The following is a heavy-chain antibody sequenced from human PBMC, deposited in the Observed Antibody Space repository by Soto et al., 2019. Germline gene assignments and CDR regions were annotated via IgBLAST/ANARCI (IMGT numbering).Heavy chain of an antibody. J-gene: IGHJ6*02. Sequence: ASVKVSCKASGYTFTSYGISWVREAPGQGLEWMGWISAYNGNTNYAQKLQGRVTMTTDTSTSTAYMELRSLRSDDTAVYYCARDLMVRGVIGYYYGMDVWGQGTTVTVSS. V-gene: IGHV1-18*04. CDR2: ISAYNGNT. CDR3: ARDLMVRGVIGYYYGMDV. D-gene: IGHD3-10*01. CDR1: GYTFTSYG.